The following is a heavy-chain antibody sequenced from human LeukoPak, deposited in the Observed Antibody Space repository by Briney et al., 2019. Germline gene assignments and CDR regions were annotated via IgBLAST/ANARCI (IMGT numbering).Heavy chain of an antibody. CDR2: IYHSGNT. Sequence: PSKTLSLTCTVSGYSISSNHYWGWMRQTPGKGLEWIGSIYHSGNTDYNQSLKSRVAISIDTSKNQFSLKLSSVTAADTAVYYCGRGSNYHYFDYWGQGTLVTVSS. V-gene: IGHV4-38-2*02. CDR3: GRGSNYHYFDY. D-gene: IGHD4-11*01. CDR1: GYSISSNHY. J-gene: IGHJ4*02.